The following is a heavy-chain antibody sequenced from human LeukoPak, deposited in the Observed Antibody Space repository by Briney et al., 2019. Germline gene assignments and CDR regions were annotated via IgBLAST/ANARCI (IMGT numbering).Heavy chain of an antibody. CDR2: ISAYNGNT. CDR1: GYTFTSYG. V-gene: IGHV1-18*01. J-gene: IGHJ4*02. Sequence: ASVKVSCKASGYTFTSYGISWVRQAPGQGLEWMGWISAYNGNTNYAQKLQGRVTMTTDTFTSTAYMELRSLRSHDTAVYYCARSTVPAATFDYWGQGTLVTVSS. D-gene: IGHD2-2*01. CDR3: ARSTVPAATFDY.